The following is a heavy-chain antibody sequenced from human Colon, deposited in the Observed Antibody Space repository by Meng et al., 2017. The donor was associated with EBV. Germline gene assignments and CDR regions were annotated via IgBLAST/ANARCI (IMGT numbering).Heavy chain of an antibody. Sequence: QGQSKQWEAGLLKPAEALSLTGAVNGGSLSGAYWKWIRQPPGKGLEWIGEIIHGGSPSYNPSLKSRVTISIDTSKNQLALMLSSVTAADTAVYYCARRPTGIDYWGQGTLVTVSS. CDR3: ARRPTGIDY. J-gene: IGHJ4*02. V-gene: IGHV4-34*12. CDR1: GGSLSGAY. D-gene: IGHD2-8*02. CDR2: IIHGGSP.